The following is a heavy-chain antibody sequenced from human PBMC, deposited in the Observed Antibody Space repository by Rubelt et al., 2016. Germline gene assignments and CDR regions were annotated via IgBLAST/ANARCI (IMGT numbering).Heavy chain of an antibody. V-gene: IGHV4-34*01. CDR1: GGSFSGYY. CDR2: INHSGST. CDR3: ARHGHPEGYYDSSGYYNYFDY. D-gene: IGHD3-22*01. J-gene: IGHJ4*02. Sequence: QVQLQQWGAGLLKPSETLSLTCAVYGGSFSGYYWSWIRQPPGKGLEWIEEINHSGSTNYNPSLKRRVTISVYTSKNQFSLKLSSVTAADTAVYYCARHGHPEGYYDSSGYYNYFDYWGQGTLVTVSS.